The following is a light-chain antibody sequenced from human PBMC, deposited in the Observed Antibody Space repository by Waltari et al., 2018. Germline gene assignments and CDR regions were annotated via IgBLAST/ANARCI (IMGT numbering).Light chain of an antibody. CDR2: QVS. Sequence: DVVMTQSPLSLPITPGQPASIPCRSSQSLVHSNGNTYLSWYQQKPGQPPRLLIYQVSNRYSAVPHRFCGSGAGTDFTLKISRVEADDVGVYYCGQGAHLPYSFGQGTKVEIK. CDR1: QSLVHSNGNTY. V-gene: IGKV2-30*02. CDR3: GQGAHLPYS. J-gene: IGKJ2*03.